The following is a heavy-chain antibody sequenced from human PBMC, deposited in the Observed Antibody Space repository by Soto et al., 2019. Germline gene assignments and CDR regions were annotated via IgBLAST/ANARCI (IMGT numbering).Heavy chain of an antibody. V-gene: IGHV4-59*01. CDR2: IFSSEHF. CDR3: AREGGGYRFDH. Sequence: QVQLQESGPGLVQPSETLSLTCVGVSFGTYCWSWIRQPPGKGLEWLGYIFSSEHFKYNPSLKSRLTISVDRAKAQVALGMTSGTAAGTDVYSCAREGGGYRFDHGGRGTRVTVS. D-gene: IGHD3-16*02. J-gene: IGHJ4*02. CDR1: VSFGTYC.